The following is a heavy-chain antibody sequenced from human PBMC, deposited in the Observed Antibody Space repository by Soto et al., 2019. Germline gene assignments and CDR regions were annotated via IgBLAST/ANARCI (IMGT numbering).Heavy chain of an antibody. Sequence: EVQLVESGGGLVQPGGSLRLSCAASGFTVSSNYMSWVRQAPGKGLEWVSVIYSGGSTYYADSVKGRFTISRDNSKNTLYLQMNSLRAEDTAVYYCARDTTMRRGGVWGQGTTVTVSS. CDR3: ARDTTMRRGGV. CDR1: GFTVSSNY. D-gene: IGHD5-18*01. V-gene: IGHV3-66*01. CDR2: IYSGGST. J-gene: IGHJ6*02.